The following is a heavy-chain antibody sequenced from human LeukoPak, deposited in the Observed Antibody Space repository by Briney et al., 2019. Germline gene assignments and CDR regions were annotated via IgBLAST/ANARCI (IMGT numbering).Heavy chain of an antibody. CDR3: AKGNYGSGSYESPDY. J-gene: IGHJ4*02. CDR1: GFTFSSYG. CDR2: ISSDGGNK. D-gene: IGHD3-10*01. V-gene: IGHV3-30*18. Sequence: GGSLRLSCAASGFTFSSYGMHWARQAPGKGLEWVAVISSDGGNKYYADSVKGRFTISRDNSKNTLYLQMNSLRAEDTAVYYCAKGNYGSGSYESPDYWGQGTLVTVSS.